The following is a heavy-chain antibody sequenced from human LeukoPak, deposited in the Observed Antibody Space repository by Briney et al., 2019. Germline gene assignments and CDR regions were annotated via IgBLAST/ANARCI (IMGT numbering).Heavy chain of an antibody. CDR2: IYPSNSEA. D-gene: IGHD2-15*01. Sequence: GESLKISCKASGYSFSSYYIAWVRQMPGKGLEWMGVIYPSNSEATYGPSFRGRVTISADKSISTAYLQWSSLKASDTAMYYCARCSGGSCASLDYWGQGTLVTVSS. V-gene: IGHV5-51*01. CDR1: GYSFSSYY. CDR3: ARCSGGSCASLDY. J-gene: IGHJ4*02.